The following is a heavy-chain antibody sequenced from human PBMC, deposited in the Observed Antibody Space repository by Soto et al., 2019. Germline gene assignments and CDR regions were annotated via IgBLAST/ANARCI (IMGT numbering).Heavy chain of an antibody. V-gene: IGHV4-34*01. D-gene: IGHD5-12*01. J-gene: IGHJ5*02. CDR3: ARVDIVTTNWFDP. CDR2: INHRGYT. CDR1: GGSFSGYY. Sequence: QVQLQQWGAGLLKPSKTLSLTCAVYGGSFSGYYWSWIRQPPGKGLEWIGEINHRGYTTYNPSLKSRVTISVDTSKNQFSLKLSSVTAADTAVYYCARVDIVTTNWFDPWGQGTPVTVSS.